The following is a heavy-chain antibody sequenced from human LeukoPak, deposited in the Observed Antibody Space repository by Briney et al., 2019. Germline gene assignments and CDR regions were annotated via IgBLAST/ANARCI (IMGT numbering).Heavy chain of an antibody. CDR2: ITSSSSYI. CDR1: GFTFSSYS. CDR3: ARGYYYDSSGYYFLDY. J-gene: IGHJ4*02. Sequence: GGSLRLSCAASGFTFSSYSMNWVRQAPGKGLEWVSSITSSSSYIYYADSVKGRFTISRDNAKNSLDLQMNSLRAEDTAVYYCARGYYYDSSGYYFLDYWGQGTLVTVSS. D-gene: IGHD3-22*01. V-gene: IGHV3-21*01.